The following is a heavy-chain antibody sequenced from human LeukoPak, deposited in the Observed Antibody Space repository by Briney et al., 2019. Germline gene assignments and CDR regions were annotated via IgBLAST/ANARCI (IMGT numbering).Heavy chain of an antibody. J-gene: IGHJ1*01. V-gene: IGHV3-7*01. D-gene: IGHD2-21*02. CDR3: TSWGDTTAEYFQR. CDR2: INPDGRDT. Sequence: GGSLRLSCVVSGFTVNRCWMNWVRQAPGNGLEWVAHINPDGRDTYYVDSVKGRFTISRDNAQNSMYLQMNSLRVEDTAVYYCTSWGDTTAEYFQRWGQGTLVTVSS. CDR1: GFTVNRCW.